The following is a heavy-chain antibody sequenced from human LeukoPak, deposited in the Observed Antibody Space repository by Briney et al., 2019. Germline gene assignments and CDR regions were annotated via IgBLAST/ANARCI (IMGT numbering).Heavy chain of an antibody. V-gene: IGHV1-18*01. CDR1: GYTFTSYG. J-gene: IGHJ6*03. D-gene: IGHD3-3*01. CDR2: ISAYNGNT. CDR3: ARDREWILGYRNYYMDV. Sequence: GASVKVSCKASGYTFTSYGISWVRQAPGQGLEWMGWISAYNGNTNYAQKLQGRVTMTTDTSTSTAYMELRSLRPDDTAVYYCARDREWILGYRNYYMDVWGKGTTVTVSS.